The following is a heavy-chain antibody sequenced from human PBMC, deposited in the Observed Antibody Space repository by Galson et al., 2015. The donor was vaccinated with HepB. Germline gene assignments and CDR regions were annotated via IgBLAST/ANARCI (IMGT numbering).Heavy chain of an antibody. CDR2: IWYDGSDK. J-gene: IGHJ4*02. CDR1: GFTFKSHG. V-gene: IGHV3-33*01. D-gene: IGHD3-10*01. Sequence: SLRLSCAASGFTFKSHGMYWVRQAPGKGLEWVAVIWYDGSDKYYADSVKGRFTISRDNSKNTLYLQMNNLRAEDTAVYYCVRDRDHTFGYWGQGTLVTVSS. CDR3: VRDRDHTFGY.